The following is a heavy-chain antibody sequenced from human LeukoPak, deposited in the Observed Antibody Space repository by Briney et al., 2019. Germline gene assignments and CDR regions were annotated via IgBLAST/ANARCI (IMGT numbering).Heavy chain of an antibody. CDR1: GFTFSSYS. CDR3: ARGRLLWFGELNAGLDY. D-gene: IGHD3-10*01. CDR2: ISSSSSTI. V-gene: IGHV3-48*01. Sequence: GESLKISCAASGFTFSSYSMNWVRQAPGKGLEWVSYISSSSSTIYYADSVKGRFTISRDSAKNSLYLQMNSLRAEDTAVYYCARGRLLWFGELNAGLDYWGQGTLVTVSS. J-gene: IGHJ4*02.